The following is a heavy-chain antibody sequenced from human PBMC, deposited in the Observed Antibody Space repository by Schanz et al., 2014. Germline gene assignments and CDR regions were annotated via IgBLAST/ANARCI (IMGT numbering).Heavy chain of an antibody. D-gene: IGHD5-12*01. J-gene: IGHJ3*02. CDR3: AGAVATIRADSFDI. CDR2: INSRSNFI. CDR1: RIIFGTYS. V-gene: IGHV3-21*01. Sequence: EVQLVESGGGLVKPGGSLRLSCTASRIIFGTYSMNWIRQTPKGLEWVSSINSRSNFIYYADSVKGRFTISRDNAKNSLDLQMNSLRAEDTAVYYCAGAVATIRADSFDIWGQGTMGAVSS.